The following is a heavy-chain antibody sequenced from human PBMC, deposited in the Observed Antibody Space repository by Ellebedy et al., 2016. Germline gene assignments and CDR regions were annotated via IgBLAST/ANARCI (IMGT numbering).Heavy chain of an antibody. D-gene: IGHD4-17*01. V-gene: IGHV1-69*10. CDR3: ARGYGDYVPRFDY. Sequence: SVKVSCKASGGTFSSYAISWVRQAPGQRLEWMGGIIPILGIANYAQKFQGRVTITADKSTSTAYMELSSLRSEDTAVYYCARGYGDYVPRFDYWGQGTLVTVSS. CDR2: IIPILGIA. CDR1: GGTFSSYA. J-gene: IGHJ4*02.